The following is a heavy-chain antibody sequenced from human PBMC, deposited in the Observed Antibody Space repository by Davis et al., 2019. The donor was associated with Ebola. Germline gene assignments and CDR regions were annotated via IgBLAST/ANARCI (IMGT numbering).Heavy chain of an antibody. D-gene: IGHD3-9*01. CDR2: IKQDGSEK. J-gene: IGHJ4*02. CDR3: ARTDYDILTGYYGY. Sequence: GGSLRLSCAASGFTFSSYWMSWVRQAPGKVLQWVANIKQDGSEKYYVGSVKGRFTISRDNAKNSLYLQMNSLRAEDTAVYYCARTDYDILTGYYGYWGQGTLVTVSS. CDR1: GFTFSSYW. V-gene: IGHV3-7*03.